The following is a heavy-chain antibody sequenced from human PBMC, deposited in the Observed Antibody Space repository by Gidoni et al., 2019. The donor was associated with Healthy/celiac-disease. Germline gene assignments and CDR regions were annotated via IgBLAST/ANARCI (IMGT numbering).Heavy chain of an antibody. V-gene: IGHV5-10-1*03. CDR2: IDPSDSYT. J-gene: IGHJ5*02. CDR3: ATQRITMVRGVTGGWFDP. Sequence: EVQLVQSGSEVKKPGEPLRISCKGSGYSFTSYWISWVRQMHGKGLEWMGRIDPSDSYTNYSPSFQGHVTSSADKSISTAYLQWSSLKASDTAMYYCATQRITMVRGVTGGWFDPWGKGTLVTVSS. D-gene: IGHD3-10*01. CDR1: GYSFTSYW.